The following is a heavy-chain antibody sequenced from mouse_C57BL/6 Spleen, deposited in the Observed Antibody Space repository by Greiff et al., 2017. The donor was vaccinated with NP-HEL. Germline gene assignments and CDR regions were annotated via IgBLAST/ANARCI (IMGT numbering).Heavy chain of an antibody. CDR3: ARWGMVTPYYYAMDY. CDR2: IYPRDGST. D-gene: IGHD2-3*01. CDR1: GYTFTDHT. V-gene: IGHV1-78*01. Sequence: VKLQESDAELVKPGASVKISCKVSGYTFTDHTIHWMKQRPEQGLDWIGYIYPRDGSTKYNEKFKGKATLTADKSSSTAYMQLNSLTSEDSAVYFCARWGMVTPYYYAMDYWGQGTSVTVSS. J-gene: IGHJ4*01.